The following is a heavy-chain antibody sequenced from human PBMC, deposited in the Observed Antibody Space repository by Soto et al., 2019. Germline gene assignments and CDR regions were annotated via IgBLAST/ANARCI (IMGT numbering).Heavy chain of an antibody. CDR1: GFTFSSYA. Sequence: PGGSLRLSCAASGFTFSSYAMIWVRQAPGKGLEWVSSISASGGSTYYVDSVKGRFTISRDNSKNTLFLQINSPRAEDTALYYCAKDLLTGYYADYYFDYWGQGTLVTVSS. J-gene: IGHJ4*02. V-gene: IGHV3-23*01. D-gene: IGHD3-9*01. CDR3: AKDLLTGYYADYYFDY. CDR2: ISASGGST.